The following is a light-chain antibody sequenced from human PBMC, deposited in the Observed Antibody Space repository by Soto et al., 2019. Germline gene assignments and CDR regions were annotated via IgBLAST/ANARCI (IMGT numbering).Light chain of an antibody. V-gene: IGKV1-9*01. J-gene: IGKJ5*01. Sequence: DIQLTHSPSFLSASVGDRVTITCRASQGISSHLAWYQQQPGNAPKLLIYVASTLQSGVPSRFSGSVSGTEFTLTISGLQPEDFASYYCQQRNSCPIPCGQGTRLEIK. CDR3: QQRNSCPIP. CDR2: VAS. CDR1: QGISSH.